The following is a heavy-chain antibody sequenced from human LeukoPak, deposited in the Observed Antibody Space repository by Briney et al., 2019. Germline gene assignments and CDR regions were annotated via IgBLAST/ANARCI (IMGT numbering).Heavy chain of an antibody. CDR1: GFTFSSYG. CDR3: VRGYSYGDAYYFDY. CDR2: ISYDGKNK. J-gene: IGHJ4*02. V-gene: IGHV3-30*02. D-gene: IGHD5-18*01. Sequence: PGGSLRLSCVASGFTFSSYGMNWVRQAPGKGLEWVAFISYDGKNKYYADSVKGRFTISRDNSKNTLYLQMNSLRAEDTAVYYCVRGYSYGDAYYFDYWGQGTLVTVSS.